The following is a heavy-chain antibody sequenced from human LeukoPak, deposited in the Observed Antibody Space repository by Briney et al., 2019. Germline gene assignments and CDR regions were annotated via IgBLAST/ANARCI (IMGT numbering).Heavy chain of an antibody. V-gene: IGHV3-73*01. Sequence: GGSLRLSCAASGFTFSGSAMHWVRQASGKGLEWVGRIRSKANSYATAYAASVKGRFTISRDNSKNTLYLQMNSLRAEDTAVYYCAIKASYYYDSSGSVYWGQGTLVTVSS. CDR3: AIKASYYYDSSGSVY. CDR2: IRSKANSYAT. D-gene: IGHD3-22*01. J-gene: IGHJ4*02. CDR1: GFTFSGSA.